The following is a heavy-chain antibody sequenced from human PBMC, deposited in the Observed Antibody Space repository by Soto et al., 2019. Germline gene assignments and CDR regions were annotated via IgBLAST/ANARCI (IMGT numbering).Heavy chain of an antibody. CDR2: IYYSGST. D-gene: IGHD6-19*01. V-gene: IGHV4-30-4*01. CDR3: ARLGIAVAGDFGY. CDR1: GGSISGGDYY. J-gene: IGHJ4*02. Sequence: SGTPSITCTVSGGSISGGDYYWSWIRQPPGKGLEWIGYIYYSGSTYYNPSLKSLVTISVDTSKNQFSLQLSSVTAADTAVYYCARLGIAVAGDFGYWGQGTLVTVSS.